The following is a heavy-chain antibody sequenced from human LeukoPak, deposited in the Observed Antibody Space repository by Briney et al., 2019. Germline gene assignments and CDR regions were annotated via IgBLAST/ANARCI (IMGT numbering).Heavy chain of an antibody. CDR1: GFTFDDYA. CDR3: AKGIEYYFDY. Sequence: GGSLRLSCAASGFTFDDYAMHWVRQAPGKGLEWVSLISWDGGSTYYADSVKGRFTISRDNSKNSLYLQMNSLRAEDTALYYCAKGIEYYFDYWGQGTLVTVSS. V-gene: IGHV3-43D*03. D-gene: IGHD2-21*01. J-gene: IGHJ4*02. CDR2: ISWDGGST.